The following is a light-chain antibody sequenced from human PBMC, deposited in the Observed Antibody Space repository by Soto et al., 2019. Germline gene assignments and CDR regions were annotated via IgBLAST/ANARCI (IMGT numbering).Light chain of an antibody. V-gene: IGKV3-20*01. CDR1: QSVSSNY. J-gene: IGKJ2*01. CDR2: GAS. CDR3: KHYGRPAYT. Sequence: EIVLTQSPGTLSLSPGERATLSCRASQSVSSNYLAWYQQKPGKAPRLLIYGASSRATGIPDRFSGSGYGTEFTITISRLEPEDSAVYYCKHYGRPAYTFVQGTTRKIK.